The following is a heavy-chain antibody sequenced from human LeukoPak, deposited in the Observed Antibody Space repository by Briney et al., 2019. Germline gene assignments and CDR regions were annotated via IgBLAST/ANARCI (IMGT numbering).Heavy chain of an antibody. Sequence: PSETLSLTCTVSGGSISTYYWNWIRQPPGKGLEWIGYIYYSGSTNYNPSLKSRVTISVDTSKNQFSLKLSSVTAADTAVYYCARDREALRYAFDIWGQGTMVTVSS. D-gene: IGHD4-17*01. CDR1: GGSISTYY. J-gene: IGHJ3*02. CDR2: IYYSGST. V-gene: IGHV4-59*01. CDR3: ARDREALRYAFDI.